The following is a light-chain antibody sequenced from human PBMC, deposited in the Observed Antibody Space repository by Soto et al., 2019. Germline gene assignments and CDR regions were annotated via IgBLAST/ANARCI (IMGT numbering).Light chain of an antibody. J-gene: IGKJ1*01. CDR2: AAS. CDR1: QDIRKD. Sequence: DIQMTQSPSSLSASVGDRVTITCRASQDIRKDLSWYQQKAGQAPKRLIFAASTLQSGVPSRFSGDGSGTEFTLTVSSLQSEDFATYYCLQHNTYPWTFGQGTKVDLK. CDR3: LQHNTYPWT. V-gene: IGKV1-17*01.